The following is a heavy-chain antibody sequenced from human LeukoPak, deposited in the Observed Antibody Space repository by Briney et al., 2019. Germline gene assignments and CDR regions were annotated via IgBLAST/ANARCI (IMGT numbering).Heavy chain of an antibody. CDR3: AKGGRLRYFDDRIGYYGMDV. CDR2: ISGSGGST. J-gene: IGHJ6*02. Sequence: SGGSLRLSCPASGFTFSSYAMSWVRQAAGRGLGWVSGISGSGGSTYYADSVKGRFTISRDNSKNTLYVQMNSLRAEDTAIYYCAKGGRLRYFDDRIGYYGMDVWGQGTTVTVSS. D-gene: IGHD3-9*01. V-gene: IGHV3-23*01. CDR1: GFTFSSYA.